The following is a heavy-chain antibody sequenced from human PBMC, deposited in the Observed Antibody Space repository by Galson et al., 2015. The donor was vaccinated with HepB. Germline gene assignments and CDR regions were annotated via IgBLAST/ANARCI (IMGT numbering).Heavy chain of an antibody. CDR1: GYTFTSYG. D-gene: IGHD2-15*01. V-gene: IGHV1-18*04. CDR2: ISAYNGNT. CDR3: ARDPQLGYCSGGSCPIRIQLNNWFDP. J-gene: IGHJ5*02. Sequence: SVKVSCKASGYTFTSYGISWVRQAPGQGLEWMGWISAYNGNTNYAQKLQGRVTMTTDTSTSTAYMELRSLRSDDTAVYYCARDPQLGYCSGGSCPIRIQLNNWFDPWGQGTLVTVSS.